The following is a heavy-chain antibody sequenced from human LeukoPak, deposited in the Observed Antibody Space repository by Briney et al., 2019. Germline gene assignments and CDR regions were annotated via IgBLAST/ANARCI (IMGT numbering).Heavy chain of an antibody. CDR3: ARDRPLWFGELSSSPMYYFDY. CDR2: IYYSGST. D-gene: IGHD3-10*01. J-gene: IGHJ4*02. Sequence: SETLSLTCTVSGGSLSSYYWSWIRQPPGKGLEWIGYIYYSGSTNYNPSLKSRVTISVDTSKNQFSLKLSSVTAADTAVYYCARDRPLWFGELSSSPMYYFDYWGRGTLVTVSS. V-gene: IGHV4-59*01. CDR1: GGSLSSYY.